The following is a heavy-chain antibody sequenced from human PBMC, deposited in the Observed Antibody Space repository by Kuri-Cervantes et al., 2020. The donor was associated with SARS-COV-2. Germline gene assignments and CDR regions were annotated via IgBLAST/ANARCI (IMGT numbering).Heavy chain of an antibody. V-gene: IGHV4-34*01. J-gene: IGHJ6*02. CDR1: GGSFTGFD. D-gene: IGHD6-19*01. CDR3: ARGVGAAVAGTLITIYYYYGMDV. Sequence: SETLSLTCAVYGGSFTGFDWSWIRQPPGKGLEWIGEINHSGSTNYNPSLKSRVTISVDTSKNQFPLKRCSVTAADTAVYYCARGVGAAVAGTLITIYYYYGMDVWGQGTTVTVSS. CDR2: INHSGST.